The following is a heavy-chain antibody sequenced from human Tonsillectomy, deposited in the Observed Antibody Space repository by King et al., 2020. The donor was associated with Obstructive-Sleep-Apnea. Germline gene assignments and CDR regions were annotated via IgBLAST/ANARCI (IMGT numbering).Heavy chain of an antibody. V-gene: IGHV4-31*03. CDR3: ARDRYDILTGRRDAFDI. J-gene: IGHJ3*02. Sequence: QLQESGPGLVKPSQTLSLTCTVSGGSISSGGYYWSWIRQHPGKGLEWIGYFYYSGSTYYNPSLRSRVTISVDTSKNQFSLKLSSVTAADTAVYYCARDRYDILTGRRDAFDIWGQGTMVTVSS. CDR1: GGSISSGGYY. D-gene: IGHD3-9*01. CDR2: FYYSGST.